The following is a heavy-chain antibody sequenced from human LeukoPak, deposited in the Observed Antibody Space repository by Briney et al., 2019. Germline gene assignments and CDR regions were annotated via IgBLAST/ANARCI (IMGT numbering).Heavy chain of an antibody. Sequence: PGGSLRLSCAVSGFTFSTYWMHWVRQAPGKGPVWVSRISSDGTRTSYVDSVRGRFTISRDNAKNTLFLQMNSLRVEDTAVYYCARSPNCGDDCSWGQGTLVTVSS. D-gene: IGHD2-21*02. CDR2: ISSDGTRT. J-gene: IGHJ5*02. CDR1: GFTFSTYW. V-gene: IGHV3-74*01. CDR3: ARSPNCGDDCS.